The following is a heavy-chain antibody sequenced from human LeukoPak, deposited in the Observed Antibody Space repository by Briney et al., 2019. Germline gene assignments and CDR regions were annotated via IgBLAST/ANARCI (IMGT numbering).Heavy chain of an antibody. CDR2: INYSGST. V-gene: IGHV4-34*01. J-gene: IGHJ4*02. CDR3: ARRLDY. Sequence: PSETLSLTCAVYAGSFSGYYWSWIRQPPGKGLEWIGEINYSGSTNYNPSLKSRVTIPVDTSKNQFSLKLSSVTAADTAVYYCARRLDYWGKRTLVTVSS. CDR1: AGSFSGYY.